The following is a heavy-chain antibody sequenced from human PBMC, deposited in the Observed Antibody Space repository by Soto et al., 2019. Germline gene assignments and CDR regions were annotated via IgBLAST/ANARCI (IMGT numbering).Heavy chain of an antibody. D-gene: IGHD3-9*01. CDR1: GGSFSGYY. CDR2: INHSGST. V-gene: IGHV4-34*01. J-gene: IGHJ4*02. Sequence: QVQLQQWGAGLLKPSETLSLTCAVYGGSFSGYYWSWIRQPPGKGLEWIGEINHSGSTNYNPSLKSRVTISVDTSKNQFSLKLSSVTAADTAVYYCARGRLASYSGGDFDWLSPPNDYWGQGTLVTVSS. CDR3: ARGRLASYSGGDFDWLSPPNDY.